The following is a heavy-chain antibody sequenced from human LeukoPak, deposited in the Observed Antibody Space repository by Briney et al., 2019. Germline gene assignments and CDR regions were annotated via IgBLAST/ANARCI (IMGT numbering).Heavy chain of an antibody. J-gene: IGHJ4*02. CDR2: ISGNGRST. CDR1: GFTFNTYA. CDR3: ARDPGYVIYYFDY. Sequence: GGSLRLSCAASGFTFNTYAMNWVRQAPGNGLEWVSTISGNGRSTYYADSVRGRFTVSRDNSKNTLYLQMNSLRAEDTAIYYCARDPGYVIYYFDYWGQGALVTVSS. D-gene: IGHD5-12*01. V-gene: IGHV3-23*01.